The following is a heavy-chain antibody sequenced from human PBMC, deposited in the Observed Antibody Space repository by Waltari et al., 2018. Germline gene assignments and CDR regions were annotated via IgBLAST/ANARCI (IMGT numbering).Heavy chain of an antibody. J-gene: IGHJ4*02. CDR2: VLGSGRT. Sequence: QLPLQESGPGLVKPSGTLSLICAVSGDSMNYWWSWVRQPPGKGLEWIGQVLGSGRTNYNPSFASRVTISLDTSTHQFALKMTSATAADTALYYCARDRGRGLYLDTWGQGILVTVSP. D-gene: IGHD2-15*01. V-gene: IGHV4-4*02. CDR3: ARDRGRGLYLDT. CDR1: GDSMNYW.